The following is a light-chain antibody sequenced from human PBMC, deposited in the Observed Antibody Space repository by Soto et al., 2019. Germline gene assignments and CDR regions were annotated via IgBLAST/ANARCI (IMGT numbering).Light chain of an antibody. V-gene: IGLV1-40*01. Sequence: QSVLTQPPSVSGAPGQRVTISCTGSSSNIGAGYDVHWYQQLPGTAPKLLISGNSNRPSGVPDRFSGSKSGTSASLAITGLQAEDEADYYCQSYDSSLGGWVFGRGTKLTVL. J-gene: IGLJ3*02. CDR3: QSYDSSLGGWV. CDR2: GNS. CDR1: SSNIGAGYD.